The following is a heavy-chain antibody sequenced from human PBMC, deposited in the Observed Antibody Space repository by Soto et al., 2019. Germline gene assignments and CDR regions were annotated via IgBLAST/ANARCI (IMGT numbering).Heavy chain of an antibody. CDR2: ISSNGGST. D-gene: IGHD2-15*01. CDR3: AREYPHGYCSGGSCYSSDAFDI. Sequence: PGGSLRLSCAASGVTFCSSAIDGVRKAPGKGLEYVSAISSNGGSTYYANSVKGRFTISRDNSKNTLYLQMGSLRAEDMAVYYCAREYPHGYCSGGSCYSSDAFDIWGQGTMVTVSS. V-gene: IGHV3-64*01. CDR1: GVTFCSSA. J-gene: IGHJ3*02.